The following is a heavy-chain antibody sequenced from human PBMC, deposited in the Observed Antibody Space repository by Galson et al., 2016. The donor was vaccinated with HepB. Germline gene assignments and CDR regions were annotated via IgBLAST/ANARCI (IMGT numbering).Heavy chain of an antibody. Sequence: LRLSCAASGFTFSSYGMYWVRQAPGKGLEWVAVISYDGSKKYYADSAKGRFTISRDNSKHTLYLQMSSLRAEDTAVYYCAKDEFLEGDYYYYGMDVWGQGTTVTVSS. V-gene: IGHV3-30*18. J-gene: IGHJ6*02. CDR3: AKDEFLEGDYYYYGMDV. CDR1: GFTFSSYG. CDR2: ISYDGSKK. D-gene: IGHD3-3*01.